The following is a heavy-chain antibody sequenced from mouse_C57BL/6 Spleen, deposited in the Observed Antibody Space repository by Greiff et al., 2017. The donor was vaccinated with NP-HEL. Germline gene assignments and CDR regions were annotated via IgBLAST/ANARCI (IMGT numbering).Heavy chain of an antibody. V-gene: IGHV1-15*01. CDR2: IDPETGGT. CDR1: GYTFTDYE. Sequence: VQLQQSGAELVRPGASVTLSCKASGYTFTDYEMHWVKQTPVHGLEWIGAIDPETGGTAYNQKFKGKAILTADKSSSTAYMELRSLTSEDSAVYDCTRSGLGRNFDVWGTGTTVTVSS. D-gene: IGHD4-1*01. CDR3: TRSGLGRNFDV. J-gene: IGHJ1*03.